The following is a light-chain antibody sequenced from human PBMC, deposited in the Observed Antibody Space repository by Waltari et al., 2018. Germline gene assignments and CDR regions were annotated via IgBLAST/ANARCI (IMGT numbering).Light chain of an antibody. CDR1: QNIYSS. J-gene: IGKJ2*01. Sequence: DIQMTQSPSSLSASVGDRVTITCRASQNIYSSLNWYQQKPGKAPKPLIFAATSLQSGVPSSFSGSGSGTDFTLTISGLQPDDFATYFCQHFNSYPFIFGRGTKLEIK. V-gene: IGKV1-39*01. CDR2: AAT. CDR3: QHFNSYPFI.